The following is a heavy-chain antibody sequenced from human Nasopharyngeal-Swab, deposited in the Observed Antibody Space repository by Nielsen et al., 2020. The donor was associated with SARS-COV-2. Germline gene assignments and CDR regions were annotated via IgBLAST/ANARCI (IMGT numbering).Heavy chain of an antibody. CDR1: GGSISSYY. CDR3: ARVGWNYYYGMDV. CDR2: IYTSGST. J-gene: IGHJ6*02. D-gene: IGHD6-19*01. V-gene: IGHV4-4*07. Sequence: SETLSLTCTASGGSISSYYWSWIRQPAGKGLEWIVRIYTSGSTNYNPSLKSRVTMSVDTSKNQFPLKLSSVTAADTAVYYCARVGWNYYYGMDVWGQGTTVTVSS.